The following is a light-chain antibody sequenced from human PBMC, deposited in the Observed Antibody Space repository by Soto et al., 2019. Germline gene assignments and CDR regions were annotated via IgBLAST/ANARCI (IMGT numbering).Light chain of an antibody. CDR1: QSLFFTSNKKNS. CDR2: WGS. Sequence: DIVLTQSPASLDVSLGERVTINCKSSQSLFFTSNKKNSLAWYQQKPGQPPKLIIYWGSSRESGVPARFRGAGSATDFTLTISSLQAEDVAVYYCQQGYRSPFTFGQATKVGIK. J-gene: IGKJ2*01. CDR3: QQGYRSPFT. V-gene: IGKV4-1*01.